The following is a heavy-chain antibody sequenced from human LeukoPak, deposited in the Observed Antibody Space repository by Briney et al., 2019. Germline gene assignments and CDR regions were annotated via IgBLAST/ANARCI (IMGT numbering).Heavy chain of an antibody. V-gene: IGHV3-21*01. Sequence: PGGSLRLSCAASGFTFSSYSMNWVRQAPGKGLEWVSSISSSSSYIYYADSVKGRFTISRDNAKNSLYLQMNSLRAEDTAVYYCAREVTVTSVDYYYYMDVWGKGTTVTVSS. CDR2: ISSSSSYI. J-gene: IGHJ6*03. CDR3: AREVTVTSVDYYYYMDV. D-gene: IGHD4-17*01. CDR1: GFTFSSYS.